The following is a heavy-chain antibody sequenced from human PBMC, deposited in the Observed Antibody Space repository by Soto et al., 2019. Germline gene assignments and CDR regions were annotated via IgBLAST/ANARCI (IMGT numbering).Heavy chain of an antibody. CDR2: VSHDGRNT. D-gene: IGHD6-19*01. CDR3: AKGGRQWLVTSDFNY. V-gene: IGHV3-30*18. CDR1: GFTFSDYA. Sequence: VQLVESGGGVVQPGRSLRLSCAASGFTFSDYAMHWVRQAPGKGLEWVAVVSHDGRNTHYADSVKGRFTISRDSSKNTVALEMPSLSAEDTDVYYCAKGGRQWLVTSDFNYWGQGALVTVSS. J-gene: IGHJ4*02.